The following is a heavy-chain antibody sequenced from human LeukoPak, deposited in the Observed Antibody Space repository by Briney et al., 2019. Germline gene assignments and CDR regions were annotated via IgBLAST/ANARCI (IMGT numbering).Heavy chain of an antibody. CDR1: GFTFSSYA. J-gene: IGHJ4*02. V-gene: IGHV3-23*01. CDR2: ISGSGGST. CDR3: AKVRRLWFGELSH. Sequence: GGSLRLSCAASGFTFSSYAMSWVRQAPGKGLEWVSAISGSGGSTYYADSVKGRFTISRDNSKDTLYLQMNSLRAEDTAVYYCAKVRRLWFGELSHWGQGTLVTVSS. D-gene: IGHD3-10*01.